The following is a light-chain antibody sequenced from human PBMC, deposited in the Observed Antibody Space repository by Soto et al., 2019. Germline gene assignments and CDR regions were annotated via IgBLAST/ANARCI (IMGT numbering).Light chain of an antibody. Sequence: EIVLSQSLGTLSLSRGERATLSCRASQSVASSYLAWYQQKPGQAPRLVIHGASSRATGIPDRFSGSGSRTDFILTISRLEPEDFAVNYCQQYGNSHFTFGPGTKVDIK. J-gene: IGKJ3*01. CDR2: GAS. CDR1: QSVASSY. V-gene: IGKV3-20*01. CDR3: QQYGNSHFT.